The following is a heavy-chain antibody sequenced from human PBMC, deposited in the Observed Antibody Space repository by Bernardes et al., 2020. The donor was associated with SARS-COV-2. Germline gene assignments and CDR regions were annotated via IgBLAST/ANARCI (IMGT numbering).Heavy chain of an antibody. D-gene: IGHD1-1*01. J-gene: IGHJ4*02. CDR2: IYSSVST. V-gene: IGHV4-59*01. CDR1: GDSISKYY. Sequence: SETLSLTCTVSGDSISKYYWNWIRQPPGKGLEWIGYIYSSVSTFYDPSLKSRVIISVDTSKNQFSLSLSSVTAADTAVYYCAGGTGNYPYYFDYWGQGSLVTVSS. CDR3: AGGTGNYPYYFDY.